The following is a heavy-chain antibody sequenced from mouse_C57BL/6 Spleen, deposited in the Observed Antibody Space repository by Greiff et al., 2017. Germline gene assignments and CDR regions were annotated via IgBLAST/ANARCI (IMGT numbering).Heavy chain of an antibody. CDR1: GYTFTSYW. CDR2: IDPSDSYT. V-gene: IGHV1-69*01. CDR3: ARGGPRAIDY. D-gene: IGHD3-3*01. J-gene: IGHJ4*01. Sequence: VQLQQPGAELVMPGASVKLSCKASGYTFTSYWMHWVKQRPGQGLEWIGEIDPSDSYTNYNQKFKGKSTLTVDKSSSTAYMQLSSLTSEDSAVYYCARGGPRAIDYWGQGTSVTVSS.